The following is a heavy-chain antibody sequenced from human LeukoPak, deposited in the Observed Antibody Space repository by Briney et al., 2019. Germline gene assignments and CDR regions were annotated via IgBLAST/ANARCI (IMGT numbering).Heavy chain of an antibody. CDR1: GGSFSGYY. J-gene: IGHJ4*02. Sequence: PSETLSLTCAVTGGSFSGYYRIWIRQPPGKGLEWIGEINHSGNTKYNPSLKSRVTISIDTSKNQFSLKLTSVTAADTAVYYCAKEKDGYNFGGQGTLVTVSS. V-gene: IGHV4-34*01. D-gene: IGHD5-24*01. CDR2: INHSGNT. CDR3: AKEKDGYNF.